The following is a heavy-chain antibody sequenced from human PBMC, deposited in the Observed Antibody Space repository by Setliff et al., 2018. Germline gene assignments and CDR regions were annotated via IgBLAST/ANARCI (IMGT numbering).Heavy chain of an antibody. J-gene: IGHJ6*03. CDR1: GLTLNSYL. V-gene: IGHV3-74*03. CDR3: ARAKGNDYSMDV. Sequence: PGGSLRLSCAASGLTLNSYLMHWVRQAPGEGLVWVSHIQTDESDTTYGDSVKGRFTISRDNAKNTLYLQMNSLRADDTAVYYCARAKGNDYSMDVWGKGTTVTVSS. CDR2: IQTDESDT.